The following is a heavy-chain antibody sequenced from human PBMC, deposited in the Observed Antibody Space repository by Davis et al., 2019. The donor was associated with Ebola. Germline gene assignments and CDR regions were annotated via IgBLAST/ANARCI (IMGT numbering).Heavy chain of an antibody. CDR3: AKGIRQWLVLDYFDY. D-gene: IGHD6-19*01. J-gene: IGHJ4*02. Sequence: GESLKISCAASGFTFSSYGMHWVRQAPGKGLEWVAVIWYDGSNKYYADSVKGRFTISRDNSKNTLYLQMNSLRAEDTAVYYCAKGIRQWLVLDYFDYWGQGTLVTVSS. V-gene: IGHV3-30*02. CDR2: IWYDGSNK. CDR1: GFTFSSYG.